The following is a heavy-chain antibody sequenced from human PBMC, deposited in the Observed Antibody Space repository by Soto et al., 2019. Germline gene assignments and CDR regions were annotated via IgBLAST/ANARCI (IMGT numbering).Heavy chain of an antibody. Sequence: ASVKVSCKTSGYTFRNFGVSWVRQAPGQRLEWLGWISGYNGRTYYAEKFQGRLTLTTDTSTNTAYMELRSLRSDDTALFYCVRVGSTDNDRAGLDWGQGTLVTVSS. CDR1: GYTFRNFG. D-gene: IGHD2-21*02. V-gene: IGHV1-18*01. J-gene: IGHJ4*02. CDR2: ISGYNGRT. CDR3: VRVGSTDNDRAGLD.